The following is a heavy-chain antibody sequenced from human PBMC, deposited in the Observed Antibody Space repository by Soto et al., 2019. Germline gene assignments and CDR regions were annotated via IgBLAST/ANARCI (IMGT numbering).Heavy chain of an antibody. V-gene: IGHV3-9*01. CDR2: LSWNSGTI. D-gene: IGHD6-19*01. Sequence: EVQLVESGGGLVQPGKSLRLSCAASGFTFDDYAMHWVRQVPGKGLAWVSGLSWNSGTIDYADSVKGRFTISTDNAKNSLHLQMHSLKPEDTAFYYCAKAESSGWYYSVDYCGQGTLVTVSS. CDR1: GFTFDDYA. CDR3: AKAESSGWYYSVDY. J-gene: IGHJ4*02.